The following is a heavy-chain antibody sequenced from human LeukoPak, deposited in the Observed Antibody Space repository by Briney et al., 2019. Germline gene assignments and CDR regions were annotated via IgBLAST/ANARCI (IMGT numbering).Heavy chain of an antibody. CDR3: ARERLGGSYYRPVEY. Sequence: SETLSLTCTVSGGPITNGGYYWSWIRQPAGKGLEWIGRIYTTGSTNYNPSLKSRVTISLDTSKNQFSLKLSSVSAEDTALYYCARERLGGSYYRPVEYWGQGTLVTVSS. D-gene: IGHD1-26*01. CDR1: GGPITNGGYY. CDR2: IYTTGST. V-gene: IGHV4-61*02. J-gene: IGHJ4*02.